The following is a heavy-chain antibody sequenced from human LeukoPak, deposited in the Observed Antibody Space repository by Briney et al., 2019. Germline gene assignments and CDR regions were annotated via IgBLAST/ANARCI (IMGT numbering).Heavy chain of an antibody. Sequence: ASVKVSCKASGYTFTGYYMHWVRQAPGQGLEWMGGIIPIFGTANYAQKFQGRVTITADKSTSTAYMELSSLRSEDTAVYYCALSSGIVVVPAAPLGYWGQGTLVTVSS. CDR1: GYTFTGYY. J-gene: IGHJ4*02. V-gene: IGHV1-69*06. D-gene: IGHD2-2*01. CDR2: IIPIFGTA. CDR3: ALSSGIVVVPAAPLGY.